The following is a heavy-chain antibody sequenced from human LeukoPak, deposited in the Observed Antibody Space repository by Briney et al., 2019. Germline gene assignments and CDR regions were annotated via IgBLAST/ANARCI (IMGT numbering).Heavy chain of an antibody. CDR1: GFTFSSYA. V-gene: IGHV3-23*01. CDR2: ISGSGGST. D-gene: IGHD1-26*01. Sequence: PGGSLRLSCAASGFTFSSYAMSWVRQAPGKGLEWVSAISGSGGSTYYADSVKGRFTISRDNSKNTLYLQMNSLRAEDTAVYYCAKDLRQWELLGYFDYWGQGTLVTVSS. CDR3: AKDLRQWELLGYFDY. J-gene: IGHJ4*02.